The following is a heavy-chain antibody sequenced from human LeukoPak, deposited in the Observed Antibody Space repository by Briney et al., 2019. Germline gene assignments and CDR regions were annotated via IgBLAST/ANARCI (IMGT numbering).Heavy chain of an antibody. CDR3: ARGFGDFWSGYFPNLRIKSLYYYGMDV. Sequence: EASVKVSCKASGYTFTTYGINWVRQATGQGLEWMGWMNPNSGNTGYAQKFQGRVTMTRNTSISTAYMELSSLRSEDTAVYYCARGFGDFWSGYFPNLRIKSLYYYGMDVWGQGTTVTVSS. CDR2: MNPNSGNT. D-gene: IGHD3-3*01. CDR1: GYTFTTYG. V-gene: IGHV1-8*02. J-gene: IGHJ6*02.